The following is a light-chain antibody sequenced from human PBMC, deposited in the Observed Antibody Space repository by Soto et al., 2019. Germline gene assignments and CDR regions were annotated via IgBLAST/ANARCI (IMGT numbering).Light chain of an antibody. CDR3: QQYYNTPLT. Sequence: DIVMTQSPDSLAVSLGDRATINCNSSQSVLYSSTNKNYLAWYQQKPGQPPKLLIYWSSTRESGVPDRFSGSGSGTDFTLTISSLQAEDVAVYYCQQYYNTPLTFGGGTKVEIK. V-gene: IGKV4-1*01. J-gene: IGKJ4*01. CDR1: QSVLYSSTNKNY. CDR2: WSS.